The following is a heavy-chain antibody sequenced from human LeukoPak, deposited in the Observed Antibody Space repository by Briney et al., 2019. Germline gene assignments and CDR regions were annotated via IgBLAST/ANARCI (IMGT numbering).Heavy chain of an antibody. CDR1: GFTFSTYA. V-gene: IGHV3-23*01. D-gene: IGHD3-10*01. J-gene: IGHJ6*02. CDR3: AKSGGLSGSGRLAMDV. CDR2: ISGSGGST. Sequence: GGSLRLSCAASGFTFSTYAMSRVRLAPGKGLEWVSGISGSGGSTYYADSVKGRFTSSRDNSNNTLYVQMNSLRVEDTAVYYCAKSGGLSGSGRLAMDVWGQGTTVTVSS.